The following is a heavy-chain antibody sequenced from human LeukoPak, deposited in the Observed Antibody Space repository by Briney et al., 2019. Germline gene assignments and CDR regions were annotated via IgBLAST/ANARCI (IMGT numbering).Heavy chain of an antibody. J-gene: IGHJ4*02. CDR1: GGSISSSSYY. D-gene: IGHD1-1*01. CDR3: ARDWNDELDY. CDR2: IYYTGGT. V-gene: IGHV4-39*07. Sequence: PSETLSLTCTVSGGSISSSSYYWGWIRQPPGKGLEWIGSIYYTGGTYYNPSLKSRLTISVDTSKNQFSLKLSSVTAADTAVYYCARDWNDELDYWGQGTLVTVSS.